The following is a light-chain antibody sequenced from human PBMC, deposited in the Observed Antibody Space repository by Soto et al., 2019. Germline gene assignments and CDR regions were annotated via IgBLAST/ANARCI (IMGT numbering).Light chain of an antibody. V-gene: IGKV1-5*01. J-gene: IGKJ4*01. CDR1: QSISSW. CDR2: AAF. Sequence: DIQMTQSPSTLSASVGDRVTITCRASQSISSWLAWYQQKPGKAPKLLIYAAFTLHSGVPARFSGSRSGTDFTLTISSLQPEDFATYYCQQLRMYPSTFGGGTKVAIK. CDR3: QQLRMYPST.